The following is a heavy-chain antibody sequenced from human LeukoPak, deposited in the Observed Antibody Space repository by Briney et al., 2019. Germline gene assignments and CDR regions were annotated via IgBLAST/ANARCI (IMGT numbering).Heavy chain of an antibody. V-gene: IGHV4-30-2*01. CDR1: GGSISSGGYS. CDR2: IYHSGST. D-gene: IGHD6-13*01. Sequence: SETLSLTCAVSGGSISSGGYSWSWIRQPPGKGLEWIGYIYHSGSTYYNPSLKSRVTISVDRSKNQFSLKLSSVTAADTAVYYCARGVYIAAAQYAYWGQGTLVTVSS. CDR3: ARGVYIAAAQYAY. J-gene: IGHJ4*02.